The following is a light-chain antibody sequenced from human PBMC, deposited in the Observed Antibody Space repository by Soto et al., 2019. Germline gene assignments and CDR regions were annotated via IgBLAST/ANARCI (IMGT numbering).Light chain of an antibody. Sequence: EIVLTQSPGTLSLSPGERATLSCSASQSVSSSYLAWYQQKPGQAPRLLIYGASSRATGIPDRFSGSGSGTDFTLTISRLEPEDFAVYYCQQYGSSSWTFGQGPKVDIK. CDR2: GAS. J-gene: IGKJ1*01. CDR1: QSVSSSY. V-gene: IGKV3-20*01. CDR3: QQYGSSSWT.